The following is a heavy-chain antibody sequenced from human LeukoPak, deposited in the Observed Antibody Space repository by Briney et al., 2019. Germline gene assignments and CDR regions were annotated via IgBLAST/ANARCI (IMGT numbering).Heavy chain of an antibody. Sequence: GGSLRLSCAASGFTFSSYSMNWVRQAPGKGLEWVSSISSSSSYIYYADSVKGRFTISRDNAKNSLYLQMNSLRAEDTAVYYCARSGYCSSTSWRDSCYYYYYMDVWGKGTTVTVSS. CDR3: ARSGYCSSTSWRDSCYYYYYMDV. CDR1: GFTFSSYS. CDR2: ISSSSSYI. V-gene: IGHV3-21*01. J-gene: IGHJ6*03. D-gene: IGHD2-2*03.